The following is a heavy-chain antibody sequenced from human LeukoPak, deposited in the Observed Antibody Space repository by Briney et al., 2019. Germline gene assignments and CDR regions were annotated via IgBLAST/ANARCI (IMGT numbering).Heavy chain of an antibody. CDR2: IYYSGST. CDR3: ARGLTHYCSSTSCFTYFDY. V-gene: IGHV4-31*03. J-gene: IGHJ4*02. Sequence: NSSETLSLTCTVSGGSISSGGYSWSWIRQHPGKGLEWIGYIYYSGSTYYNPSLKSRVTISVDTSKNQFSLKLSSVTAADTAVYYCARGLTHYCSSTSCFTYFDYWGQGTLVTVSS. CDR1: GGSISSGGYS. D-gene: IGHD2-2*02.